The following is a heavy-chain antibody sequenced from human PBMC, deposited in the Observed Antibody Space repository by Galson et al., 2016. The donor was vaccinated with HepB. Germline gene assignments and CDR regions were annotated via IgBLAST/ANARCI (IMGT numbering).Heavy chain of an antibody. CDR3: AKEMYYYDGSGLALFDY. V-gene: IGHV3-33*06. Sequence: SLRLSCAASGFTFHSYGMHWVRQAPGKGLEWVAVIWYDGSNKYYADSVKGRFTISRDNSKNTLYLQMNSLRAEDTAVYYCAKEMYYYDGSGLALFDYWGRGTLVTVSS. J-gene: IGHJ4*02. D-gene: IGHD3-22*01. CDR1: GFTFHSYG. CDR2: IWYDGSNK.